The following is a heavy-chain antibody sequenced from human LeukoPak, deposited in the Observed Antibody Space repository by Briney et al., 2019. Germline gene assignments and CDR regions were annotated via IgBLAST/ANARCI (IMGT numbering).Heavy chain of an antibody. CDR2: IIPIFGTA. Sequence: SVKASCKASGGTFSSYAISWVRQAPGQGLEWMGGIIPIFGTANYAQKFQGRVTITADESTSTAYMELSSLRSEDTAVYYCARGRAGRYGMDVWGQGTTVTVSS. V-gene: IGHV1-69*13. D-gene: IGHD1-26*01. CDR1: GGTFSSYA. J-gene: IGHJ6*02. CDR3: ARGRAGRYGMDV.